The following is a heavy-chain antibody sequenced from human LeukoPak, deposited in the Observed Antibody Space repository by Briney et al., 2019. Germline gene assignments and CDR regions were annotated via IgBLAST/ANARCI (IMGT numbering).Heavy chain of an antibody. CDR1: GYTFTNYY. CDR3: AAGLEYSSSWYSHYYYYGMDV. J-gene: IGHJ6*02. Sequence: ASVKVSCKASGYTFTNYYMHWVRQAPGQGLEWMGIINPSGGSTSYAQKFQGRVTMTRDMSTSTAYMELSSLRSEDTAVYYCAAGLEYSSSWYSHYYYYGMDVWGQGTTVTVSS. CDR2: INPSGGST. D-gene: IGHD6-13*01. V-gene: IGHV1-46*01.